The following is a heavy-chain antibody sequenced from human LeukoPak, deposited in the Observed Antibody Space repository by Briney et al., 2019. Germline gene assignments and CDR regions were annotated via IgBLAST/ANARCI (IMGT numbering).Heavy chain of an antibody. D-gene: IGHD5-18*01. Sequence: ASVKVSCKASGYTFSNYDINWVRQATGQGLEWMGWMNPNSGNTGYAQKFQGRITFTRNNSISTAYMELSSLTSEDTAVYYCATGRRLQPYYYYYYMDVWGKGTTVTVSS. CDR1: GYTFSNYD. CDR2: MNPNSGNT. CDR3: ATGRRLQPYYYYYYMDV. J-gene: IGHJ6*03. V-gene: IGHV1-8*03.